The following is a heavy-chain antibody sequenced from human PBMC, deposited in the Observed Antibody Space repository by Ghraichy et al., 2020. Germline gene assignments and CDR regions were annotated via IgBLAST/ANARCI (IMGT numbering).Heavy chain of an antibody. J-gene: IGHJ6*02. D-gene: IGHD3-10*01. CDR1: GYTFTSYG. Sequence: ASVKVSCKASGYTFTSYGISWVRQAPGQGLEWMGWISAYNGNTNYAQKLQGRVTMTTDTSTSTAYMELRSLRSDDTAVYYCARDGSYYGSGSSYDYYGMDVWGQGTTVTVSS. CDR2: ISAYNGNT. CDR3: ARDGSYYGSGSSYDYYGMDV. V-gene: IGHV1-18*04.